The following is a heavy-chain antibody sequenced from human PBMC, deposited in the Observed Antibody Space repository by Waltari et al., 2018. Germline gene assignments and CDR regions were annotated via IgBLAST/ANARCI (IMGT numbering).Heavy chain of an antibody. V-gene: IGHV1-69*12. Sequence: QVQLVQSGAEVKKPGSSVKVSGKASGGTFSSYAISWVRPAPGHGLEWMGGIIPIFGTANYAQKFQGRVTITADESTSTAYMELSSLRSEDTAVYYCARDSRRYSYGNYYYYYMDVWGKGTTVTVSS. CDR3: ARDSRRYSYGNYYYYYMDV. CDR2: IIPIFGTA. J-gene: IGHJ6*03. D-gene: IGHD5-18*01. CDR1: GGTFSSYA.